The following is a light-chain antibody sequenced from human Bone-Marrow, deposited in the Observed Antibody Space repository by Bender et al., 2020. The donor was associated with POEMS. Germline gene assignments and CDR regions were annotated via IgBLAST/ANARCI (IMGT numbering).Light chain of an antibody. V-gene: IGLV1-47*02. CDR3: GAWDDSLSGWV. CDR1: DSNFGGNN. Sequence: QSVLTQPPSASGTPGQSVIISCSGTDSNFGGNNVNWYQHLPGTAPRLVVYSNNQRTSGVPDRFSDSKSGTSASLAISGLRSEDEAEYFCGAWDDSLSGWVFGGGTKLTVL. CDR2: SNN. J-gene: IGLJ3*02.